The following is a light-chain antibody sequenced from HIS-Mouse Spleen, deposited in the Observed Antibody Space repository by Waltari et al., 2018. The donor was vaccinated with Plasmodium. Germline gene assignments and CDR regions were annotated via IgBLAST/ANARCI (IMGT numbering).Light chain of an antibody. J-gene: IGLJ2*01. Sequence: SYELTQPPSVSVSPGQTARITCSGDALPKQYAYWYQQKPGQAPGLVIYKDSERPSGIPERFSGSSSGTTVTLTSSGVQAEDEADYYCQSADSSGTYVVFGGGTKLTVL. CDR1: ALPKQY. CDR2: KDS. CDR3: QSADSSGTYVV. V-gene: IGLV3-25*03.